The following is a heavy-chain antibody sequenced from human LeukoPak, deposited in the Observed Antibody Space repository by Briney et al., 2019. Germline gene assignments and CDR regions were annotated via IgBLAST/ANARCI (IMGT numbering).Heavy chain of an antibody. CDR1: GFTFTGHS. J-gene: IGHJ4*02. CDR2: VGNDEKTK. Sequence: GGSLRLSCVASGFTFTGHSMHWVRQAPGKGVEWVAVVGNDEKTKFYADSLKGRFTISRDNSKNTLYLQMNSLRAEDTAVYYCASSKGPLDYWGQGTLVTVSS. V-gene: IGHV3-30*04. CDR3: ASSKGPLDY.